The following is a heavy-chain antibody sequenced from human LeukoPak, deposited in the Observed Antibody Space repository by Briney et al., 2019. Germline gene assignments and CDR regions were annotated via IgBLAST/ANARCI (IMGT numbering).Heavy chain of an antibody. CDR1: GFTFSDYY. J-gene: IGHJ4*02. V-gene: IGHV3-11*04. CDR2: ISSSGSTI. Sequence: PGGSLRLSCAASGFTFSDYYMSWIRQAPGKGLEWVSYISSSGSTIYYADSVKGRFTISRDNAKNSLYLQMNSLRAEDTAVYYCAKDADWSGHWAFDYWGQGTLVTVSS. CDR3: AKDADWSGHWAFDY. D-gene: IGHD3-3*01.